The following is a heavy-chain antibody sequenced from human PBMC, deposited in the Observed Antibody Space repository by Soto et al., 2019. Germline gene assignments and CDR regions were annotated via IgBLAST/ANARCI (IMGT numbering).Heavy chain of an antibody. CDR2: INSDGSST. D-gene: IGHD2-15*01. CDR1: GFTFSSYW. Sequence: EVQLVESGGGLVQPGGSLRLSCAASGFTFSSYWMHWVRQVPGQGLVWVSRINSDGSSTTYADSVRGRFTISRDNAKNTLYLQMHSLRAEDTAVYYCARDIVVVVATSEYGMDVWGQGTTVTVSS. J-gene: IGHJ6*02. CDR3: ARDIVVVVATSEYGMDV. V-gene: IGHV3-74*01.